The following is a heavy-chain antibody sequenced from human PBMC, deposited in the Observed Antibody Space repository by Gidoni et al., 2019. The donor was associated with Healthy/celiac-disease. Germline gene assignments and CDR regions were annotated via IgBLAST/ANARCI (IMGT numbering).Heavy chain of an antibody. D-gene: IGHD6-25*01. J-gene: IGHJ3*02. V-gene: IGHV3-30*03. CDR2: ISYDGSNK. CDR3: AVDAFDI. Sequence: GGVVQPGRSLRLSCAASGFTFSSYGMHCVRQAPGKGLEWVAVISYDGSNKYYADSVKGRFTISRDNSKNTLYLQMNSLRAEDTAVYWAAVDAFDIWGQGTMVTVSS. CDR1: GFTFSSYG.